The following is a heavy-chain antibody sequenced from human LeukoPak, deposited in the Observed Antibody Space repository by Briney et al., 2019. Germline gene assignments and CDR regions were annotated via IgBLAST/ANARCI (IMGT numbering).Heavy chain of an antibody. V-gene: IGHV4-39*02. CDR3: ARDRRIVVGGDHDAFDI. CDR1: GGSISSRNYY. Sequence: SETLSLTCTVSGGSISSRNYYWGWIRQPPGRGLEWVGSIFYSGDAYYNPSLKSRVTISVDTSENQFSLKLSSVTAADTAVYYCARDRRIVVGGDHDAFDIWGQGTMVTVSS. D-gene: IGHD3-22*01. CDR2: IFYSGDA. J-gene: IGHJ3*02.